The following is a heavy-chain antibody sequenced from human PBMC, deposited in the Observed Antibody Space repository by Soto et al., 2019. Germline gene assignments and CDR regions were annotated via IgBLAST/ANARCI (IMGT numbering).Heavy chain of an antibody. D-gene: IGHD5-12*01. J-gene: IGHJ4*02. CDR1: GFNFHNYA. CDR3: AKAPHASDYAGRGFDF. CDR2: ISSRGDRV. V-gene: IGHV3-23*01. Sequence: EVQLLESGGGLEQTGGSLRLSCAASGFNFHNYAMGWVHQAPGKGLEWVSAISSRGDRVYYPDSAKGRSTISRDNSKNTLFLQMNSLRAEDTAVFYCAKAPHASDYAGRGFDFWGQGTLVTVSS.